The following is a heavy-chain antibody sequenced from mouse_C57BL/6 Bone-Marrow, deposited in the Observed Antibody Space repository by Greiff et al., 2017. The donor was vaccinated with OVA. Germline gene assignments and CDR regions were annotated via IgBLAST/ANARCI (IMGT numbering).Heavy chain of an antibody. V-gene: IGHV5-15*04. J-gene: IGHJ3*01. CDR2: IRNLAYSI. CDR1: GFTFSDYG. Sequence: EVMLVEPGGGLVQPGGSLKLSCAASGFTFSDYGMAWVRQAPRKGLEWVAFIRNLAYSIYYADTVTGRFTISRENAKNTLYREMSSLMSEDTARYYCARHSQRGWFAYWGQGTLVTDTA. CDR3: ARHSQRGWFAY. D-gene: IGHD6-1*01.